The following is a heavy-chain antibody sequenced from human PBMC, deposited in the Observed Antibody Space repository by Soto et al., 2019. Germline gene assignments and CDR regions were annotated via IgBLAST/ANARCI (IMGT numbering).Heavy chain of an antibody. D-gene: IGHD2-2*01. CDR3: ARGDCSSTSCYGSARWFDP. CDR1: GHTFTSYD. CDR2: MNPNSGNT. V-gene: IGHV1-8*01. Sequence: QVQLVQSGAEVKKPGASVKVSCKASGHTFTSYDINWVRQATGQGLEWMGWMNPNSGNTGYAQKFQGRVTMTRNTSISTAYMELSSLRSEDTAVYCCARGDCSSTSCYGSARWFDPWGQGTLVTVSS. J-gene: IGHJ5*02.